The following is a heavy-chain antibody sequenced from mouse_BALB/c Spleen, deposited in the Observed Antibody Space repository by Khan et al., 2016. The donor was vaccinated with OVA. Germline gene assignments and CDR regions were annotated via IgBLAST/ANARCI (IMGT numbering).Heavy chain of an antibody. CDR1: GFTFSRFG. J-gene: IGHJ2*01. CDR2: ISSGSSTI. CDR3: ARESNFEY. V-gene: IGHV5-17*02. D-gene: IGHD6-2*01. Sequence: EVELVESGGGLVQPGGSRKLSCAASGFTFSRFGMHWVRQAPEKGLEWVAYISSGSSTIYYADTVKGRFTISRDNPKNTLFLQMTSLRSEDTAMYYCARESNFEYWGQGTTLTVSS.